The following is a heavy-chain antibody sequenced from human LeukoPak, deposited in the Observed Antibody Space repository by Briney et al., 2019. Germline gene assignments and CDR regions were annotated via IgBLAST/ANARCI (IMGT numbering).Heavy chain of an antibody. Sequence: GASVKVSCKASGYTFTGYYMHWVRQAPGQGLEWIGWINPNSGGTNYAQKFQGRVTMTRDTSISTAYMELSRLRSDDTAVYYCARMITFGGVIVMPEAFDIWGQGTMVTVSS. CDR1: GYTFTGYY. J-gene: IGHJ3*02. D-gene: IGHD3-16*02. CDR2: INPNSGGT. V-gene: IGHV1-2*02. CDR3: ARMITFGGVIVMPEAFDI.